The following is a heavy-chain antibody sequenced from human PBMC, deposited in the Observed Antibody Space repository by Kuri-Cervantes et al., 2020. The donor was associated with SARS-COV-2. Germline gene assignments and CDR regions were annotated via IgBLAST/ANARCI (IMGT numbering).Heavy chain of an antibody. Sequence: SETLSLTCTVSGGSISSGGYYWSWIRQHPGKGLEWIGYIYYSGSTYYNPSLKSRVTISVDTSKNQFSLKLSSVTAADTAVYYCARRVRGAIIGRAYYYMDVWGKGTTVTVSS. CDR2: IYYSGST. D-gene: IGHD3-10*01. CDR3: ARRVRGAIIGRAYYYMDV. CDR1: GGSISSGGYY. J-gene: IGHJ6*03. V-gene: IGHV4-31*03.